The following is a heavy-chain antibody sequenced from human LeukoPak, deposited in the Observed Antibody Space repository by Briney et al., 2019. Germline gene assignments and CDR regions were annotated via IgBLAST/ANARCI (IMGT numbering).Heavy chain of an antibody. CDR3: AKDSSYYYYYMDG. Sequence: PGGSLRLSCAASGFTFDDYAMHWVRQAPGKGLEWVSGISWHSGSIGYADSVKGRFTISRDNAKNSLYLQMNSLRAEDTALYYCAKDSSYYYYYMDGLGKATKVTIS. V-gene: IGHV3-9*01. CDR2: ISWHSGSI. J-gene: IGHJ6*03. CDR1: GFTFDDYA.